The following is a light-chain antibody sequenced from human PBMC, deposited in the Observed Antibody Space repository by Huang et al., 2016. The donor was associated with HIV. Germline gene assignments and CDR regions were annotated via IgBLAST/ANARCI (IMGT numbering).Light chain of an antibody. CDR1: QRVGTL. CDR2: DTS. V-gene: IGKV3-11*01. Sequence: EIVLTQSPGTLSLSPGERATPSCRASQRVGTLLAWFQQKRGQSPKLLIFDTSYRATGVPARCSGAGSGTDFTLTINNLEPEDFALYFCQQRYSWPLTFGGGTTVEI. CDR3: QQRYSWPLT. J-gene: IGKJ4*01.